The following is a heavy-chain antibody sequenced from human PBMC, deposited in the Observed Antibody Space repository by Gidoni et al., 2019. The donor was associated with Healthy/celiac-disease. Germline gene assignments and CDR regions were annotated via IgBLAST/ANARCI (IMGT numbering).Heavy chain of an antibody. J-gene: IGHJ4*02. CDR2: IYYSGST. D-gene: IGHD2-15*01. V-gene: IGHV4-39*02. CDR3: ARDPPIYCSGGSCYSG. CDR1: GGSISSSSYY. Sequence: QLQLQESGPGLVKPSETLSLTCTVSGGSISSSSYYWGWIRQPPGKGLEWIGSIYYSGSTYYNPSLKSRVTISVDTSKNQFSLKLSSVTAADTAVYYCARDPPIYCSGGSCYSGWGQGTLVTVSS.